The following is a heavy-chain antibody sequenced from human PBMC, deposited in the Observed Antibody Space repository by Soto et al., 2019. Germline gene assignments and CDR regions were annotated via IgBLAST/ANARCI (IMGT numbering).Heavy chain of an antibody. CDR2: IYYSGST. V-gene: IGHV4-39*01. Sequence: SETLSLTCTVSGGSISSSSYYWGWIRQPPGKGLEWIGSIYYSGSTYYNPSLKSRVTISVDTSKNQFSLKLSSVTAADTAVYYCAAFLVAATRFFDYWGQGTLVTVS. J-gene: IGHJ4*02. D-gene: IGHD2-15*01. CDR1: GGSISSSSYY. CDR3: AAFLVAATRFFDY.